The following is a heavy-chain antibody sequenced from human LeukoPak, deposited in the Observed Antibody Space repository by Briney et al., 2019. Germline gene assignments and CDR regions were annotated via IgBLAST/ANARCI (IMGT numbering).Heavy chain of an antibody. CDR3: AKYTRAPWSAFDY. J-gene: IGHJ4*02. V-gene: IGHV3-23*01. CDR1: GFTFSSYA. CDR2: ISGSGGGT. Sequence: GGSLRLSCAASGFTFSSYAMSWVRQAPGKGLEWVSAISGSGGGTYYADSVKGRFTISRDNSKNTLYLQMNSLRAEDTAVYYCAKYTRAPWSAFDYWGQGTLVTVSS. D-gene: IGHD1-1*01.